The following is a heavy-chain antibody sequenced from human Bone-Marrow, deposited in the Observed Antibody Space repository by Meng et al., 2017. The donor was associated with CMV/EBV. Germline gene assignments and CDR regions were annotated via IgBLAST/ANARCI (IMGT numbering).Heavy chain of an antibody. CDR2: INGDGSIR. CDR3: VREMWSNDV. Sequence: GESLKISCVPSGFSFRNNWMHWVRQAPGKGLVWVSRINGDGSIREYADSVKGRLTISRDNAKDTLYLQMNSLRVEDTAVYYCVREMWSNDVWGRGTMVTFSS. CDR1: GFSFRNNW. D-gene: IGHD3-3*01. V-gene: IGHV3-74*03. J-gene: IGHJ3*01.